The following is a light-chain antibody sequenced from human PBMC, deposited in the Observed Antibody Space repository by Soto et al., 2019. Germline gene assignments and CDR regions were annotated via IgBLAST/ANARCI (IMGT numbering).Light chain of an antibody. CDR1: QSVRNSH. CDR2: RAA. J-gene: IGKJ1*01. Sequence: EIVLTQSPGTLSLSPGERATLSCRASQSVRNSHLAWYQQKPGQPPRLLISRAASRAPGIPDRFSGSGSGTGFSLSISKVEPEDSALYYCQQSGDSPWTFGLGTKVEI. CDR3: QQSGDSPWT. V-gene: IGKV3-20*01.